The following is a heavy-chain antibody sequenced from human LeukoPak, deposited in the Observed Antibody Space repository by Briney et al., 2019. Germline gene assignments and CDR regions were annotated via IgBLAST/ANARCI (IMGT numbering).Heavy chain of an antibody. CDR2: IYYNGSA. J-gene: IGHJ4*02. CDR3: ARGYGYFDY. V-gene: IGHV4-59*08. D-gene: IGHD5-18*01. CDR1: GGSISSYY. Sequence: SETLSLTCTVSGGSISSYYCNWIRQPPGKGLEWIGYIYYNGSAKYNPQIKSRVSISVDMSKNQFSLKLNSVTAADTAIYYCARGYGYFDYWGQGTLVTVSS.